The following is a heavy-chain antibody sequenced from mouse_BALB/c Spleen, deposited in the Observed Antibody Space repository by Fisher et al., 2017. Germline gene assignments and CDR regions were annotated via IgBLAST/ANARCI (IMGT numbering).Heavy chain of an antibody. V-gene: IGHV1-39*01. CDR3: ARDTVVATRDAMDY. D-gene: IGHD1-1*01. J-gene: IGHJ4*01. Sequence: KFKGKATLTVDKSSSTAYMHLSSLTSEDSAVYYCARDTVVATRDAMDYWGQGTSVTVSS.